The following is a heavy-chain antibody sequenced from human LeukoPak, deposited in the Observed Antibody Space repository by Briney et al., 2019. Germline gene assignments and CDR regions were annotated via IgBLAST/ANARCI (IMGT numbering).Heavy chain of an antibody. CDR1: GFTVSSNY. Sequence: GGSLRLSCAASGFTVSSNYMSWVRQAPGKGLEWVSVIYSGGSTYYADSVKGRFTISRDNSKNTLYLQMNSLRAEDTAVYYCAKDGYSSGWPYYFDYWGQGTLVTVSS. V-gene: IGHV3-66*01. J-gene: IGHJ4*02. D-gene: IGHD6-19*01. CDR3: AKDGYSSGWPYYFDY. CDR2: IYSGGST.